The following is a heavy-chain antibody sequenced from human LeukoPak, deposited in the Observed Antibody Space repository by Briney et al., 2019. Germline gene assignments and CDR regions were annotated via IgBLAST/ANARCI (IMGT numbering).Heavy chain of an antibody. CDR2: IYDSGST. Sequence: SETLSLTWTVSGGSISSYYWSWIRQPPGKGLEWIGYIYDSGSTNYNPSLKSRVTISVDTSKNQFSLKLSSVTAADTAVYYCASSSEIRHLGYWGQGTLVTVSS. CDR3: ASSSEIRHLGY. V-gene: IGHV4-59*01. J-gene: IGHJ4*02. CDR1: GGSISSYY. D-gene: IGHD3-16*01.